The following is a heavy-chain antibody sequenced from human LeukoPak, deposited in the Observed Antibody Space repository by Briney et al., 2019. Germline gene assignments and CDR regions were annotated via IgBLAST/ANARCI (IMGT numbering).Heavy chain of an antibody. V-gene: IGHV3-74*01. D-gene: IGHD5-18*01. CDR2: INSDGSST. CDR3: AREGRGYSYAFEY. Sequence: PGGSLRLSCAASEFTFTTYGMHWVRQAPGKGLVWVSRINSDGSSTTYADSVKGRFTISRDNGQNTLYLQMNSLRAEDTAVYYCAREGRGYSYAFEYWGQGTLVTVSS. J-gene: IGHJ4*02. CDR1: EFTFTTYG.